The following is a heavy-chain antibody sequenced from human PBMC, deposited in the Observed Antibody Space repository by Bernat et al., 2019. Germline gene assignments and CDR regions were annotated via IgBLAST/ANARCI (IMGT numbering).Heavy chain of an antibody. Sequence: QVQLVESGGGVVQPGRSLRLSCAASGFTFSSYGMHWVRQAPGKGLEWVAVIGYDGSNKYYADSVKGRFTISRDNSKNTLYLQMNSLRAEDTAVYYCARESSDVDTAMAPLLDSMGFDPWGQGTLVTVSS. CDR3: ARESSDVDTAMAPLLDSMGFDP. D-gene: IGHD5-18*01. J-gene: IGHJ5*02. V-gene: IGHV3-33*01. CDR2: IGYDGSNK. CDR1: GFTFSSYG.